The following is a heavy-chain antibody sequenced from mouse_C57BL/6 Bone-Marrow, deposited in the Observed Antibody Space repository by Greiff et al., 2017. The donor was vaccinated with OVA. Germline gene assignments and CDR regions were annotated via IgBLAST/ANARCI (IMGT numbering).Heavy chain of an antibody. V-gene: IGHV1-59*01. D-gene: IGHD1-1*01. CDR3: ARSVCYGSSYFDY. CDR2: IDPSDSYT. Sequence: QVQLQQPGAELVRPGTSVKLSCKASGYTFTSYWMHWVKQRPGQGLEWIGVIDPSDSYTNYNQKFKGKATLTVDTSSSTAYMQLSSLTSEDSAVYYCARSVCYGSSYFDYWGQGTTLTVSS. CDR1: GYTFTSYW. J-gene: IGHJ2*01.